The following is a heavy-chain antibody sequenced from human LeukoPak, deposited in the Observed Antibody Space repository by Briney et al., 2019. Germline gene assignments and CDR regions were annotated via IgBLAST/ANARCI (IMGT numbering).Heavy chain of an antibody. CDR2: VYYTGNT. CDR1: GGSITSYY. V-gene: IGHV4-59*01. CDR3: ARVSVWDGANSGRYFFDY. D-gene: IGHD4-23*01. J-gene: IGHJ4*02. Sequence: SETLSLACTVSGGSITSYYWSWIRQPPGKGLEWIGFVYYTGNTNYNPSLKSRVTISVDTSKNQFSLNLNSVTAADTAVYYCARVSVWDGANSGRYFFDYWGQGTLVTVSS.